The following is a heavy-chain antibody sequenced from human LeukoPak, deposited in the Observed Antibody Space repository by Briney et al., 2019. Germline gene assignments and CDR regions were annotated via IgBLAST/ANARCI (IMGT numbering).Heavy chain of an antibody. CDR2: IYYSGST. CDR3: ARGFYSPHH. J-gene: IGHJ5*02. V-gene: IGHV4-59*01. CDR1: GGSISSDY. D-gene: IGHD4-11*01. Sequence: SETLSLTCTVSGGSISSDYWSWIRQSLGKGLEWIGYIYYSGSTYYNPSLKSRVTISVDTSKNQFSLKLTSVTAADTAVYYCARGFYSPHHWGQGTLVTVSS.